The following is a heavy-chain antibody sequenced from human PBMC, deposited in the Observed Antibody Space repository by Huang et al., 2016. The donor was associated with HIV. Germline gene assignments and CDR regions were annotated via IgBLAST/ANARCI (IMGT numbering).Heavy chain of an antibody. CDR2: IYSDRSST. Sequence: EVQLVESGGGLVQPGGSMRLSCAASGLSISSYWMHWVRQAPGQGLLWVSRIYSDRSSTSSADSVNGRFTISRDNAKNTLYLQMNSLRAEDTAVYYCARDPRIQSWLNFFDYWGQGTLVSVSS. V-gene: IGHV3-74*01. CDR1: GLSISSYW. CDR3: ARDPRIQSWLNFFDY. D-gene: IGHD3-22*01. J-gene: IGHJ4*02.